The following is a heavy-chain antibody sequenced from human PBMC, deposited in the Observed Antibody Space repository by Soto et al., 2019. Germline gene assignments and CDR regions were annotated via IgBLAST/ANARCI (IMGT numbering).Heavy chain of an antibody. CDR1: GGSVNSYTHY. D-gene: IGHD4-17*01. V-gene: IGHV4-61*03. CDR3: ARVDYGDYPWFDP. J-gene: IGHJ5*02. CDR2: IYYNGTT. Sequence: HVQLQESGPGLVKPSETLSLTCAVSGGSVNSYTHYWSWIRQPPGKVLEWIGHIYYNGTTYYNPSLMRRVTLSVDTSKNHFSLKMRSVTAADTAVYYCARVDYGDYPWFDPWGQGTLVTVSS.